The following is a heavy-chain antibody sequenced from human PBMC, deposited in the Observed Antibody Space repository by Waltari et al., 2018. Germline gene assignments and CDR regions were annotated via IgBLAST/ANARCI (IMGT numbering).Heavy chain of an antibody. CDR2: INQDGSTK. V-gene: IGHV3-7*04. D-gene: IGHD1-7*01. CDR1: GFTLGNYW. J-gene: IGHJ5*02. Sequence: EVQLVESGGGLVQPGGSLRLSCAASGFTLGNYWMSWVRQAPGKGLEWVANINQDGSTKNSMDSVKGRFTISRDNAENSLYLQLNSLRAEDTAFYYCARVVSRTRQFDPWGQGTLVTVSS. CDR3: ARVVSRTRQFDP.